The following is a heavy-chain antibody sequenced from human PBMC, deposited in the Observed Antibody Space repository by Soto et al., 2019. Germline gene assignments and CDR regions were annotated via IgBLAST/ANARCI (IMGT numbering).Heavy chain of an antibody. Sequence: PSQTRSLKCAVSGYASSSGYYWGCIREPPRKGLGGIGSIYHSGSTYYNPSLKIRVSISVDTSKNQFSLKLSSVTAADTAVYYCARDHLSYYDFWSGSIGGNWFDPWGQGSLDTVSS. CDR2: IYHSGST. CDR3: ARDHLSYYDFWSGSIGGNWFDP. CDR1: GYASSSGYY. V-gene: IGHV4-38-2*02. D-gene: IGHD3-3*01. J-gene: IGHJ5*02.